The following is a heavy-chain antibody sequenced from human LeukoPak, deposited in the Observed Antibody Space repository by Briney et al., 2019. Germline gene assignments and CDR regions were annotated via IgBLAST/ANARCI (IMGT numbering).Heavy chain of an antibody. CDR3: ARDDYDRSGSQDY. D-gene: IGHD3-22*01. CDR2: ISAYNGNT. V-gene: IGHV1-18*01. CDR1: GYTFNTYG. Sequence: ASVTVSCKASGYTFNTYGFSWVRPAPGQGLEWMGWISAYNGNTNYAQKLQGRVTMTTDTLTSTAYMELRSLRSDDTAVYYCARDDYDRSGSQDYWGQGTLVTVSS. J-gene: IGHJ4*02.